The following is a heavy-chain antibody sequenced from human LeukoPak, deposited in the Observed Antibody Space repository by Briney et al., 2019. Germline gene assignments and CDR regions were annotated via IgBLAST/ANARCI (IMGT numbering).Heavy chain of an antibody. D-gene: IGHD6-13*01. CDR2: ISGSGGST. V-gene: IGHV3-23*01. J-gene: IGHJ4*02. CDR3: AKVMDSYSSSWYQNPYYFDY. CDR1: GFTFSSYA. Sequence: GGSLRLSCAASGFTFSSYAMSWVHQAPGKGLEWVSAISGSGGSTYYADSVKGRFTISRDNSKNTLYLQMNSLRAEDTAVYYCAKVMDSYSSSWYQNPYYFDYWGQGTLVTVSS.